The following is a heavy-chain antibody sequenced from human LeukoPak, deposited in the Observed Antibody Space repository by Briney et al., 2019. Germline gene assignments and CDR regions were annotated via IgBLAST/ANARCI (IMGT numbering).Heavy chain of an antibody. CDR1: GISFRSYG. V-gene: IGHV3-30*02. D-gene: IGHD3-16*01. J-gene: IGHJ6*02. CDR2: IWYDASNK. CDR3: ARDAGGFRLGELYHYYYYGMDV. Sequence: PGGSLRLSCAASGISFRSYGMHWVRQAPGKGLEWVTFIWYDASNKYYAESVKGRITISRDNSKKTLYLQMNSLRVEDTAMYYCARDAGGFRLGELYHYYYYGMDVWGQGTPVTVSS.